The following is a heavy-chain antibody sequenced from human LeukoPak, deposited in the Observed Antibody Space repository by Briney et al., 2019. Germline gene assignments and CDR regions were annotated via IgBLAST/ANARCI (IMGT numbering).Heavy chain of an antibody. CDR2: FDPEDGET. Sequence: ASVKVSCKVSGYTLTELSMHWVRQAPGKGLEWMGGFDPEDGETIYAQKFQGRVTMTEDTSTDTAYMELSSLRSEDTAVYYCATANYDSSGYDYWGQGTLVTVSS. CDR1: GYTLTELS. V-gene: IGHV1-24*01. J-gene: IGHJ4*02. CDR3: ATANYDSSGYDY. D-gene: IGHD3-22*01.